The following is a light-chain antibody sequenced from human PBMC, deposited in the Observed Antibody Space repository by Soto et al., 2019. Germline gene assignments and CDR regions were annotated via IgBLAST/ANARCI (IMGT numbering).Light chain of an antibody. CDR3: CSYAGSYTWV. CDR2: DVS. CDR1: SSDVGGYNY. J-gene: IGLJ3*02. V-gene: IGLV2-11*01. Sequence: QSVLTQPASVSGSPGQSITISCIGTSSDVGGYNYVSWYQQHPGKAPKLMIYDVSKRPSGVPDRFSGSKSGNTASLTISGLQAEDEADYYCCSYAGSYTWVFGGGTKVTVL.